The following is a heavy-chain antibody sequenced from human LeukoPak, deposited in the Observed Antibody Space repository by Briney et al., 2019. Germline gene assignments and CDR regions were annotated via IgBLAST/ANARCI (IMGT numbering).Heavy chain of an antibody. CDR3: AGGGRYCSSTSCHTRWFDP. V-gene: IGHV1-18*04. D-gene: IGHD2-2*01. Sequence: ASVKVSCKASGYTFTSYGISWVRQAPGQGLEWMGWISAYNGNTNYAQKLQGRVTMTTDTSTSTAYMELSSLRSEDTAVYYCAGGGRYCSSTSCHTRWFDPWGQGTLVTVSS. J-gene: IGHJ5*02. CDR2: ISAYNGNT. CDR1: GYTFTSYG.